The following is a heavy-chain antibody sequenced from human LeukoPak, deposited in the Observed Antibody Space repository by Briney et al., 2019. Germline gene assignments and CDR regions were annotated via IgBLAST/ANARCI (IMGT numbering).Heavy chain of an antibody. D-gene: IGHD6-13*01. CDR2: ITSCNGNT. CDR1: GYTFTNYG. CDR3: ARAGKCSSTWYVDY. Sequence: GASVKVSCKASGYTFTNYGISRVRQAPGQGLEWMGWITSCNGNTNYAQKLQDRVTMTADTSTSTAYMELRSLRSDDTAVYYCARAGKCSSTWYVDYWGQGTLVTVSS. J-gene: IGHJ4*02. V-gene: IGHV1-18*01.